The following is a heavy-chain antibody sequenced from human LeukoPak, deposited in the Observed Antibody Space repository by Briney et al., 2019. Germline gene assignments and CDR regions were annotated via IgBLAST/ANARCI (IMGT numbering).Heavy chain of an antibody. J-gene: IGHJ6*04. V-gene: IGHV3-30*02. Sequence: PGGSLRLSCAASGFTFNTYGMHWVRQAPGKGLEWVTFIRYDGSNKYYADSVKGRFTISRDNSKNTLYLQMNSLRAEETAVYYCTRVYCSSTSCYLDVWGKGTTVTISS. D-gene: IGHD2-2*01. CDR3: TRVYCSSTSCYLDV. CDR2: IRYDGSNK. CDR1: GFTFNTYG.